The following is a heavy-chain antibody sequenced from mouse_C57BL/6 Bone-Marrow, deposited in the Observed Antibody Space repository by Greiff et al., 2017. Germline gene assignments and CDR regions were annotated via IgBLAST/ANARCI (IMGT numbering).Heavy chain of an antibody. D-gene: IGHD1-1*01. Sequence: EVQLVESGGGLVQPGGSMKLSCVASGFTFSNYWMNWVRQSPEKGLEWVAQIRLKSDNYATHYAESVKGRFTISRDDSKSSVYLQMNNLRAEDTGIYYCTEGYGSSGGYWGQGTTLTVSS. CDR1: GFTFSNYW. CDR3: TEGYGSSGGY. V-gene: IGHV6-3*01. CDR2: IRLKSDNYAT. J-gene: IGHJ2*01.